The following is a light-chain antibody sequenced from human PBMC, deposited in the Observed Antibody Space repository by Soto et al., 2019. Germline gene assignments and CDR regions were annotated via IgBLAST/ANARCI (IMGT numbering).Light chain of an antibody. Sequence: QSVLTQPASVNRSPGQSITISRTGTSSDVGFYNYVSWYQQNPGKAPKLMIYDVSNRPSGVSNRFSGSKSGNTASLTISGLQTEDEADYYCSSYTSSSTYVFGTGTKVTVL. CDR1: SSDVGFYNY. V-gene: IGLV2-14*01. J-gene: IGLJ1*01. CDR2: DVS. CDR3: SSYTSSSTYV.